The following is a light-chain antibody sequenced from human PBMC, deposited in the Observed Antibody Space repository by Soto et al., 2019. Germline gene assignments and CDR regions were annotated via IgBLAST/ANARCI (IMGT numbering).Light chain of an antibody. CDR3: SSYTARSTWV. Sequence: QSALTQPASVSGSPGQSITISCTGTSSDVGGYNYVSWYQQHPGTPPKLMIYEVSNRPSGVSNRFSGSKSGNTASLIISGLQAEDEGDYYCSSYTARSTWVFGGGTKLTVL. J-gene: IGLJ3*02. CDR1: SSDVGGYNY. CDR2: EVS. V-gene: IGLV2-14*01.